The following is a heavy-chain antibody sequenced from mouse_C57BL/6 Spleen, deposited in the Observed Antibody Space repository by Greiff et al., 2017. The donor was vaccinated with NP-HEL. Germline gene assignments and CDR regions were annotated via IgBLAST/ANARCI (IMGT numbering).Heavy chain of an antibody. J-gene: IGHJ4*01. Sequence: QVQLQQSGAELVMPGASVKLSCKASGYTFTSYWMHWVKQRPGQGLEWIGEIDPSDSYTNYNQKFKGKSTLTVDKSSSTAYMQLSSLTSEDTAVYYCARSDGSDCGENAMDYWGQGTSVTVSS. CDR2: IDPSDSYT. CDR3: ARSDGSDCGENAMDY. CDR1: GYTFTSYW. D-gene: IGHD3-2*02. V-gene: IGHV1-69*01.